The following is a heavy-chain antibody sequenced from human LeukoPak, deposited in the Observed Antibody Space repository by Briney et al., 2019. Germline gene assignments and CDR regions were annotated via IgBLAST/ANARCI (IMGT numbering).Heavy chain of an antibody. CDR2: INHSGST. V-gene: IGHV4-34*01. J-gene: IGHJ5*02. CDR3: ARRIAARPRGYWFDP. Sequence: SETLSLTCAVYGGSFRYYYWSWIRQPPGKGLEWIGEINHSGSTNYNPSLKSRVTISVDTSKNQFSLKVSSVTAADTAVYYCARRIAARPRGYWFDPWGQGTLVTVSS. D-gene: IGHD6-6*01. CDR1: GGSFRYYY.